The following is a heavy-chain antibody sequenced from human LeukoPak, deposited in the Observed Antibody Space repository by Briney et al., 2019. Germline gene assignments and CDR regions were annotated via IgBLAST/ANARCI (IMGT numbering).Heavy chain of an antibody. D-gene: IGHD1-26*01. Sequence: ASVKVSCKASGYTFTSYYMHWVRQAPGQGLEWMGIINPSGGSTSYAQKFQGRVTMNSDTSTSTVYMELSSVRSEDSAEYYCARLDIGSYFDAFDIWGQGTMVTVSS. CDR1: GYTFTSYY. CDR2: INPSGGST. V-gene: IGHV1-46*01. CDR3: ARLDIGSYFDAFDI. J-gene: IGHJ3*02.